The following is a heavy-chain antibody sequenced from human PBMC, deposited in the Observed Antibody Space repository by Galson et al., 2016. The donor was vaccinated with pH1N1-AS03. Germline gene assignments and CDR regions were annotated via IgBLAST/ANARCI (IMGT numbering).Heavy chain of an antibody. CDR3: ARLMFRGRQNSGYAFDI. D-gene: IGHD3-10*01. J-gene: IGHJ3*02. V-gene: IGHV5-10-1*01. Sequence: QSGAEVKKPGESLRISCQGSGYSFPSYWINWVRQMPGKGLEWMGRIDPSDSYTNYSPSFQGHVTFSTDKSISTAYLQWNSLKASDTAMCYCARLMFRGRQNSGYAFDIWCRGTMVTVSP. CDR2: IDPSDSYT. CDR1: GYSFPSYW.